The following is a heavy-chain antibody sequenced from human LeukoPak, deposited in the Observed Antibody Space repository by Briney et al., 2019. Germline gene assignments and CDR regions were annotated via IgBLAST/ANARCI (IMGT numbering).Heavy chain of an antibody. D-gene: IGHD3-16*02. CDR3: AEDRRVIRGDDAFDI. J-gene: IGHJ3*02. V-gene: IGHV3-30*18. CDR2: ISYDGSNE. Sequence: GGSLRLSCAASGFTFSSYGMHWVRQAPGKGLEWVAVISYDGSNEYYADSVKGRFTISRDNSKNTLYLQMNSLRAEDTAVYYCAEDRRVIRGDDAFDIWGQGTMVPVSS. CDR1: GFTFSSYG.